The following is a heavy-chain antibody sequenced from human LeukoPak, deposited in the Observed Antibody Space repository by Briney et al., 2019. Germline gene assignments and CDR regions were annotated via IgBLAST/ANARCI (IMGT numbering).Heavy chain of an antibody. CDR3: ARMTTVLYWDFDY. D-gene: IGHD4-17*01. Sequence: ASVKVSCKASGYTFTSYDINWVRQATGQGLEWMGWMNPNSGNTGYAQKFQGRVTMTRNTSISTAYMVLSSLRSEDTAVYYCARMTTVLYWDFDYWGQGTLVTVSS. J-gene: IGHJ4*02. CDR2: MNPNSGNT. CDR1: GYTFTSYD. V-gene: IGHV1-8*01.